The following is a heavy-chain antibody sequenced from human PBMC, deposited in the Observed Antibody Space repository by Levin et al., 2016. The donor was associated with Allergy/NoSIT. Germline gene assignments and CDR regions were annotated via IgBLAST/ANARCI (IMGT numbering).Heavy chain of an antibody. Sequence: SETLSLTCSVSGDSINKEWWSWIRQPPGKELEWIGSIHHSGKTNYNPSLQNRITMSIDGSKNEFSMKLTSVTAADTAFYFCARQTSGLVINYWGPGTLVTVSS. D-gene: IGHD3-9*01. CDR3: ARQTSGLVINY. V-gene: IGHV4-59*01. J-gene: IGHJ4*02. CDR2: IHHSGKT. CDR1: GDSINKEW.